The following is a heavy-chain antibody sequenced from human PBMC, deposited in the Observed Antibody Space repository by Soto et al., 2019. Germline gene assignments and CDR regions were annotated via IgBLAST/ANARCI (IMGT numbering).Heavy chain of an antibody. Sequence: QLQLQESGPGLVKPSETLSLTCTVSGGSISSSSYYWGWIRQPPGKGLEWIGRIYYSGSTYYNPSLKRRATPSVHTAKSPFSLTLSSVPAAATAVYCCASSDFPWGQGTLVTVSS. CDR2: IYYSGST. CDR3: ASSDFP. J-gene: IGHJ5*02. CDR1: GGSISSSSYY. V-gene: IGHV4-39*01.